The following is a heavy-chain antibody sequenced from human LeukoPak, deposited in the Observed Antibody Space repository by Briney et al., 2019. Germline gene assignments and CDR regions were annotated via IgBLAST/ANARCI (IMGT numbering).Heavy chain of an antibody. J-gene: IGHJ4*02. D-gene: IGHD3-22*01. CDR3: ATPDSSGYYYLY. V-gene: IGHV4-59*08. Sequence: SETLSLTCTVSDDSITMYYWTWIRQPPGKGLEWIGYVDHTGSTKFNPSLNGRVSISRDTSKNQFSLKLSSVTAADTAVYYCATPDSSGYYYLYWGQGTRVTVSS. CDR1: DDSITMYY. CDR2: VDHTGST.